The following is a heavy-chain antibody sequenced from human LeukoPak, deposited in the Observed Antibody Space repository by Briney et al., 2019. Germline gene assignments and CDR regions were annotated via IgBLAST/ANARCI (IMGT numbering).Heavy chain of an antibody. CDR2: INPTAGNT. D-gene: IGHD5-24*01. Sequence: GASVKVSCKASGYTFTSYDINWVRQATGQGLEWMGLINPTAGNTYYAQRFEGRVTMTRNTSTSTVYMELSSLRSEDTAVYYCARIRDGYNDAYDIWGRGTMVTVPS. CDR1: GYTFTSYD. J-gene: IGHJ3*02. V-gene: IGHV1-8*01. CDR3: ARIRDGYNDAYDI.